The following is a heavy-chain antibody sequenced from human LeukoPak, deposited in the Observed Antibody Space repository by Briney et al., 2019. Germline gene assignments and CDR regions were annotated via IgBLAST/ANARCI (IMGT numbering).Heavy chain of an antibody. D-gene: IGHD4-11*01. CDR3: CRSLTVNRAKYYCDY. CDR1: GFTFSSYA. J-gene: IGHJ4*02. V-gene: IGHV3-49*04. CDR2: VRSKSYGGTK. Sequence: GGSLRLSCEASGFTFSSYAMSWVRQAPGKGLEWVATVRSKSYGGTKEYAASVKGRFTMSRDDAESIAYLQMDSLNTEDTAVYYCCRSLTVNRAKYYCDYWGQGTLLTVSS.